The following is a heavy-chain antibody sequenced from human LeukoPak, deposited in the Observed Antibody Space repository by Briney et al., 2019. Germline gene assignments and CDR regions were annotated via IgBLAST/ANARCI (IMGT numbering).Heavy chain of an antibody. J-gene: IGHJ4*02. CDR1: GGSISSYY. Sequence: SETLSLTCTVSGGSISSYYWGWIRQPPGKGLEWIGSIYYSGSTYYNPSLKSRVTISVDTSKNQFSLKLSSVTAADTAVYYCARDPNSYYYDSSGYLWGQGTLVTVSS. CDR3: ARDPNSYYYDSSGYL. CDR2: IYYSGST. V-gene: IGHV4-39*07. D-gene: IGHD3-22*01.